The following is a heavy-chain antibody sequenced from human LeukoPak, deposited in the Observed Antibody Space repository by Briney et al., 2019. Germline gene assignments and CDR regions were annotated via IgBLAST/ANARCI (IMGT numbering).Heavy chain of an antibody. CDR2: IYYSEST. CDR3: AGERVSSSWFDY. Sequence: SETLSLTCTVSGGSISSTSYYWGWIRQPPGKGLEWIGSIYYSESTYYNPSLKSRVTISLATSKNQFSLKLSSVTAADTAMYYCAGERVSSSWFDYWGQGTLVTVSS. J-gene: IGHJ4*02. CDR1: GGSISSTSYY. V-gene: IGHV4-39*07. D-gene: IGHD6-13*01.